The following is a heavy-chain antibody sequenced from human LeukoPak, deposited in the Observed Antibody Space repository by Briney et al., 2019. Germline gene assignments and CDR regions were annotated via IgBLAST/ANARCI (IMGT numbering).Heavy chain of an antibody. CDR1: GFTFDDYG. D-gene: IGHD3-22*01. Sequence: GGSLRLSCAASGFTFDDYGMSWVRQAPGKGLEWVSGINSNGGSTGYADSVKGRFTISRDNAKNSLYLQMNSLRAEDTALYYCARAKYYYDSSGYCDWGQGTLVTVSS. J-gene: IGHJ1*01. CDR3: ARAKYYYDSSGYCD. CDR2: INSNGGST. V-gene: IGHV3-20*04.